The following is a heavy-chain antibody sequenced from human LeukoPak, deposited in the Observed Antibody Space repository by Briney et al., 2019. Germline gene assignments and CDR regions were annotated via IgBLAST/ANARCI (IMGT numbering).Heavy chain of an antibody. CDR2: ISYSGNT. V-gene: IGHV4-59*08. CDR3: ARLRFLEWLFPWFDP. Sequence: SETLSLTCTVSGSSISSQYWSWIRQTPGRGPEWIGYISYSGNTKYNPSLKSRVTISVDTSKNQFSLKLNSMTAADTSVYYCARLRFLEWLFPWFDPWGQGTQVTVSS. J-gene: IGHJ5*02. D-gene: IGHD3-3*01. CDR1: GSSISSQY.